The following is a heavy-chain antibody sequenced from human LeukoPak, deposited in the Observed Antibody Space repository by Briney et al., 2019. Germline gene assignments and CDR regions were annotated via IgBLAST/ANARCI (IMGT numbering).Heavy chain of an antibody. CDR1: GGTFSSYA. D-gene: IGHD3-10*01. CDR3: ARDLRPLWFGELTPPSPRYYYYYYYMDV. J-gene: IGHJ6*03. Sequence: ASVKVSCKASGGTFSSYAISWVRQAPGQGLEWMGGIIPIFGTANYAQKFQGRVTITADESTSTAYMELSSLRSEDTAVYYCARDLRPLWFGELTPPSPRYYYYYYYMDVWGKGTTVTVSS. V-gene: IGHV1-69*13. CDR2: IIPIFGTA.